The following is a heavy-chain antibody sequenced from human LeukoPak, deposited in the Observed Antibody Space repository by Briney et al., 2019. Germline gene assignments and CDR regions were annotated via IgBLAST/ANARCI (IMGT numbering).Heavy chain of an antibody. Sequence: PGKSLRLSCAASGFTFSGYPIHWVRQAPGKGLEWVAVISYDGSNKYYADSVKGRFTISRDNSKNTLYLQMNSLRAEDTAVYYCVRSAFHAGSGNYYDYWGQGTLVTVSS. V-gene: IGHV3-30-3*01. CDR2: ISYDGSNK. CDR3: VRSAFHAGSGNYYDY. CDR1: GFTFSGYP. J-gene: IGHJ4*02. D-gene: IGHD3-22*01.